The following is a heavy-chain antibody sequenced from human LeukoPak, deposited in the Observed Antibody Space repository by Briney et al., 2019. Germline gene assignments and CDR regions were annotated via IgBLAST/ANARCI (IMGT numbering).Heavy chain of an antibody. Sequence: PGGSLRLSFAASGFSFSDYYMSWIRQAPGKGLEWVSSISSSDNTIYYTDSVKGRFAISRDNAKNSLYLQMKSLRAEDTAVYYCARGFYTYDQWGQGTLVTVSS. CDR3: ARGFYTYDQ. J-gene: IGHJ5*02. D-gene: IGHD5-24*01. V-gene: IGHV3-11*04. CDR1: GFSFSDYY. CDR2: ISSSDNTI.